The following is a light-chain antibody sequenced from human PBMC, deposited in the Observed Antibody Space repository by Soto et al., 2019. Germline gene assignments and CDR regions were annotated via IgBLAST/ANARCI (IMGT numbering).Light chain of an antibody. V-gene: IGLV2-23*02. CDR3: CSCAGSSTLV. J-gene: IGLJ3*02. CDR2: EVS. CDR1: SSDVGSYNL. Sequence: QSALTQPASVSGSPGQSITISCTGTSSDVGSYNLVSWYQQHPDKAPKLIIYEVSKWPSGVSSRFSASKSGNTASLTISGLQSEDEADYYCCSCAGSSTLVFGGGTKLTVL.